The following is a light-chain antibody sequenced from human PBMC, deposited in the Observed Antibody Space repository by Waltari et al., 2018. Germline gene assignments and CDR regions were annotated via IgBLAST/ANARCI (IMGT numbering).Light chain of an antibody. CDR3: HVWHPHVDPGV. V-gene: IGLV3-21*04. Sequence: SYVVTQPPSVSVAPGETATITCGGDNIGTYSVHWYQQKAGQAPVLVIFYGRDRPSGRPDRFSGSNSGNTATLTISRVEAGDEARYYCHVWHPHVDPGVFGTGTEVTVL. CDR1: NIGTYS. J-gene: IGLJ1*01. CDR2: YGR.